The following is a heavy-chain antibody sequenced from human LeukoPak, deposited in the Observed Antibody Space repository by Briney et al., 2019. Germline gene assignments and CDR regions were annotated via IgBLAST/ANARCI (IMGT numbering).Heavy chain of an antibody. CDR3: ARDPSDIVVVPANWFDP. CDR1: GGSISSSNW. D-gene: IGHD2-2*01. CDR2: IYHSGRT. J-gene: IGHJ5*02. V-gene: IGHV4-4*02. Sequence: PSETLSLTCAVSGGSISSSNWWSWVRQPPGKGLEWIGEIYHSGRTNYNPSLKSRVTISVDTSKNQFSLKLSSVTAADTAVYYCARDPSDIVVVPANWFDPWGQGTLVTVSS.